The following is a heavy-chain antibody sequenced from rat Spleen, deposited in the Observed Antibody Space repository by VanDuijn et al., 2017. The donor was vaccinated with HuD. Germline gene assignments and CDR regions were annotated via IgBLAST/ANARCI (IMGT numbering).Heavy chain of an antibody. V-gene: IGHV3-1*01. CDR2: ISYSVST. D-gene: IGHD1-12*02. CDR1: GYSTTSNS. CDR3: ARSDGTHYYLPFAD. Sequence: EVQLQESGPGLVKPSQSLSPTCSFTGYSTTSNSWGWIRTFPGIKMEWIGHISYSVSTSYNPSLKSRISITRDTSKNQFFLQLNSVTTEDTATYYCARSDGTHYYLPFADWGQGTLVTVSS. J-gene: IGHJ3*01.